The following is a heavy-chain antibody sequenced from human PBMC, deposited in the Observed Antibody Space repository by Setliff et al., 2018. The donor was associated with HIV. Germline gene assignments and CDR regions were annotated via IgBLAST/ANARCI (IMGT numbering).Heavy chain of an antibody. D-gene: IGHD3-22*01. J-gene: IGHJ4*02. Sequence: PSETLSLTCAVYGRSFSGYYWNWIRQSPGKGLEWIGEINHSGGTNYNPSLKSRVTMSVDTSKNQFSLKLSSVTAADTAVYYCARGLSFYDPGGFDYWGQGTLVTVS. CDR3: ARGLSFYDPGGFDY. CDR2: INHSGGT. CDR1: GRSFSGYY. V-gene: IGHV4-34*01.